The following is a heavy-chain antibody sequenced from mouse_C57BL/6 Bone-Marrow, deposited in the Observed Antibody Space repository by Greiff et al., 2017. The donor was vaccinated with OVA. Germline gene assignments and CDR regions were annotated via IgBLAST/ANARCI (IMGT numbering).Heavy chain of an antibody. CDR2: ISDGGSYT. D-gene: IGHD5-5*01. CDR1: GFTFSSYA. CDR3: ARDRDYLAWFAY. J-gene: IGHJ3*01. V-gene: IGHV5-4*01. Sequence: DVQPVESGGGLVKPGGSLKLSCAASGFTFSSYAMSWVRQTPEKRLEWVATISDGGSYTYYPDNVKGRFTFSRDNAKNNLYLQMRHLKSEDTAMYYCARDRDYLAWFAYWGQGTLVTVSA.